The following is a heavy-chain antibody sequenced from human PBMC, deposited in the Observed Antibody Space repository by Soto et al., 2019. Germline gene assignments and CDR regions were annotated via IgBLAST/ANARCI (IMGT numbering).Heavy chain of an antibody. CDR3: ARVNDFWSGYYSAPVYGMDV. V-gene: IGHV3-33*01. D-gene: IGHD3-3*01. Sequence: SVGSLRLSCAASGFTFSSYGMHWVRQAPGKGLEWVAVIWYDGSNKYYADSVKGRFTISRDNSKNTLYLQMNSLRAEDTAVYYCARVNDFWSGYYSAPVYGMDVWGQGTTVTVSS. CDR2: IWYDGSNK. J-gene: IGHJ6*02. CDR1: GFTFSSYG.